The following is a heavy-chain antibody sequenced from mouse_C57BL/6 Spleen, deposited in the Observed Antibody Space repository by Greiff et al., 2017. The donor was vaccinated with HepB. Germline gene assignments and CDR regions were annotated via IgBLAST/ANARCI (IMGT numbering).Heavy chain of an antibody. CDR1: GSAFSSYW. V-gene: IGHV1-80*01. CDR2: IYPGDGDT. D-gene: IGHD2-5*01. Sequence: VQLQHSGAELVKPGASVKISCKASGSAFSSYWMNWVKLRPGKGLEGIGQIYPGDGDTNYNGKFKGKAPLTADKSSSTAYMQLSSLTSVDSAVYFGARARVYSTHWYFDVWGTGTTVTVSS. J-gene: IGHJ1*03. CDR3: ARARVYSTHWYFDV.